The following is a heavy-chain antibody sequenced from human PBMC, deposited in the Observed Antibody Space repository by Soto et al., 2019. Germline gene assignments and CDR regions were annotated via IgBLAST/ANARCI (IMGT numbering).Heavy chain of an antibody. CDR3: ARGYYYDSSGYSFDY. V-gene: IGHV3-23*01. CDR1: GSTFTSSV. J-gene: IGHJ4*02. Sequence: GGSLRLSCAASGSTFTSSVMAWVRRPPGRGLEWISSLGLIARHTVYADSVKGRFTISRDNSKNTLYLQMNSLRAEDTAVYYCARGYYYDSSGYSFDYWGQGTLVTVSS. CDR2: LGLIARHT. D-gene: IGHD3-22*01.